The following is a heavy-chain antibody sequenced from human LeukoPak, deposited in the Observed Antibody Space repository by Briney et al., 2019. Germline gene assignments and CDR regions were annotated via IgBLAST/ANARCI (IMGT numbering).Heavy chain of an antibody. Sequence: PSETLSLTCAVSGYSISSLYYWGWIRQPPGKGLEWITSIHHSGSTNYNPSLKSRVTISVDTSKNQFSLKLSSVTAADTAVYYCAASSGWHRGWFDPWGQGTLVTVSS. CDR1: GYSISSLYY. D-gene: IGHD6-19*01. CDR3: AASSGWHRGWFDP. CDR2: IHHSGST. J-gene: IGHJ5*02. V-gene: IGHV4-38-2*01.